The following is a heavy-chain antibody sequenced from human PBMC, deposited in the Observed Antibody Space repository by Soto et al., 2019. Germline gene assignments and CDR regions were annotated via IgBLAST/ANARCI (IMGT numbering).Heavy chain of an antibody. CDR3: DVVVITTDNDYFDY. D-gene: IGHD3-22*01. J-gene: IGHJ4*02. V-gene: IGHV3-21*01. Sequence: GSLRRSCAASGFTFSSYSMNWVRQAPGKGLEWVSSISSSSSYIYYADSVKGRFTISRDNAKNSLYLQMNSLRAEDTAVYYCDVVVITTDNDYFDYWGQGTLVTSPQ. CDR2: ISSSSSYI. CDR1: GFTFSSYS.